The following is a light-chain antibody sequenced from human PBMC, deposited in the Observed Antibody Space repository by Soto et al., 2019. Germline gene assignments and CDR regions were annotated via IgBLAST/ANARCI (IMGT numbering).Light chain of an antibody. V-gene: IGKV1-39*01. Sequence: DIQMTQSPSSLSASVGDRVTITCRASQTITMYFNWYQQKPGQAPLLLISAASHLQSGVPSRFSGGGSGTDFTLTSSSLQPEDCGTYFCQQSYSAPPLTCGGGTKVEI. CDR1: QTITMY. CDR2: AAS. J-gene: IGKJ4*01. CDR3: QQSYSAPPLT.